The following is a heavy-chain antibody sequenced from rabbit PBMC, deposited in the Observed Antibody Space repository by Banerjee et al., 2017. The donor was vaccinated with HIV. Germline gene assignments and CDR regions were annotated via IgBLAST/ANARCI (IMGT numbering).Heavy chain of an antibody. CDR1: GFSFSNKYV. D-gene: IGHD7-1*01. V-gene: IGHV1S45*01. CDR3: GRDYTGYVVYDGALDL. CDR2: INTSSGNT. J-gene: IGHJ4*01. Sequence: QEQLEESGGDLVKPEGSLTLTCTASGFSFSNKYVMCWVRQAPGKGLEWIGCINTSSGNTVYASWAKGRFTISKTSSTTVTLQMTSLTAADTATYVFGRDYTGYVVYDGALDLWGPGTLVTVS.